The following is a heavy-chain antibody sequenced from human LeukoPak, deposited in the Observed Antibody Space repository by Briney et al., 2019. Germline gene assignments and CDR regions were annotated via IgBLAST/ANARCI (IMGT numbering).Heavy chain of an antibody. V-gene: IGHV1-18*01. D-gene: IGHD5-12*01. CDR2: ISAYNGNS. Sequence: ASVNVSSQASGYTFTSYGISWVRQAPGHGLEWMGWISAYNGNSNYAQKLQGRVTMTTDTSTSTAYMQLRSLRSDDTAVYYCASAYSGYPFDYWGQGTLVTVSS. J-gene: IGHJ4*02. CDR1: GYTFTSYG. CDR3: ASAYSGYPFDY.